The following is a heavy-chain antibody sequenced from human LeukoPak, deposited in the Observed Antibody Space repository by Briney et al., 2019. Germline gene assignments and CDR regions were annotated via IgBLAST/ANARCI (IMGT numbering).Heavy chain of an antibody. J-gene: IGHJ6*03. CDR2: ISTNTGNP. D-gene: IGHD2-15*01. CDR1: GYTFTSYA. Sequence: ASVKVSCKSSGYTFTSYAMNWVRQAPGQGLEWMGWISTNTGNPTYAQGFTGRFVFSLDTSVSTAYLQISSLKAEDTAVYYCARKSVAATPRDIVYQYSYMDVWGKGTTVTISS. V-gene: IGHV7-4-1*02. CDR3: ARKSVAATPRDIVYQYSYMDV.